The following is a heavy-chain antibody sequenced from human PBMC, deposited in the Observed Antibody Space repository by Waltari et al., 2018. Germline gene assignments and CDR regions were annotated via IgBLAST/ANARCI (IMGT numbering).Heavy chain of an antibody. CDR1: GGSISSYY. CDR3: ARWAGLDSSSWYYFDS. J-gene: IGHJ4*02. D-gene: IGHD6-13*01. V-gene: IGHV4-59*01. CDR2: TYYSGCT. Sequence: QVQLQESGPGLVKPSETLSLTCTVSGGSISSYYWSWIRQPPGKGLEWIEYTYYSGCTNCNPTLKSRVARSVDTSKNQFTLKLSVVNAADTAVYYCARWAGLDSSSWYYFDSWGQGTLVTVSS.